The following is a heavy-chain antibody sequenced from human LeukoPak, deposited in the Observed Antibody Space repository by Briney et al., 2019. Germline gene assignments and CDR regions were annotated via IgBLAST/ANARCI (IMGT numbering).Heavy chain of an antibody. Sequence: GGSLRLSCAASGFTFSDAWMNWVRQAPGKGLEWVGRIKSKTDGGTTDYDATVKGRFTISRDDSKNTLYLQMSSLKSEDTALYYCTTDPPPNYYYDSSGYYILNSLGYWGQGTLVTVSS. CDR3: TTDPPPNYYYDSSGYYILNSLGY. J-gene: IGHJ4*02. V-gene: IGHV3-15*01. D-gene: IGHD3-22*01. CDR2: IKSKTDGGTT. CDR1: GFTFSDAW.